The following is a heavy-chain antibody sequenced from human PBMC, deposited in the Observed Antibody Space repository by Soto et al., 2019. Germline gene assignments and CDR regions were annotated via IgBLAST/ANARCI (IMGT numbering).Heavy chain of an antibody. V-gene: IGHV4-59*01. Sequence: PSETLSLTCTVSGDSINSYYLSWVRQPPGKGLEWIGYIYYNGNTDYNPSLKSRVIISIDTSKNQFSLKLSSVTAADTAVYFCARVRFLEWLPQTNWFDPWGQGTLVTVSS. CDR2: IYYNGNT. J-gene: IGHJ5*02. CDR1: GDSINSYY. CDR3: ARVRFLEWLPQTNWFDP. D-gene: IGHD3-3*01.